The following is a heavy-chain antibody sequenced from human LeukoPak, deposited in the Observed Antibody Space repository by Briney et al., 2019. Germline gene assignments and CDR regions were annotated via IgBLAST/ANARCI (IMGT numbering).Heavy chain of an antibody. Sequence: ASVKVSCKASGYTFTGYYMHWVRQAPGQGLEWMGWINPTGGGTNYAQKFQGRVTMTRDTSISTAYMELSRLRSDDTAVYYCAAGYSSGWWLVFWGQGTLVTVSS. J-gene: IGHJ4*02. CDR1: GYTFTGYY. CDR3: AAGYSSGWWLVF. CDR2: INPTGGGT. D-gene: IGHD6-19*01. V-gene: IGHV1-2*02.